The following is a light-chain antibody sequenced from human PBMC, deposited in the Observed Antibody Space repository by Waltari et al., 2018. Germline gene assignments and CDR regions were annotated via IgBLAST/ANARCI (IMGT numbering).Light chain of an antibody. CDR3: QQYYTAPYT. J-gene: IGKJ2*01. CDR2: WAF. V-gene: IGKV4-1*01. CDR1: QSLLYNSNNKNY. Sequence: DIVMTQSPDSLAVSLGEKATINCKSNQSLLYNSNNKNYLAWDQQKPGQPFKFFFYWAFCRETGVPDRFSGSGSGKDFTLTIGSLQAEDVAVYYCQQYYTAPYTFGQGTKLEIK.